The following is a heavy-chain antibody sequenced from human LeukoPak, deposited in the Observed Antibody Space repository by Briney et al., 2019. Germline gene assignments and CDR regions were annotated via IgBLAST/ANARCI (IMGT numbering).Heavy chain of an antibody. CDR3: ARVSDILTGYYNPYFDY. Sequence: GGSLRLSCAASGFTFSIFGMHWVRQAPGKGLEWVAIIWYDGSNKYYGDSVKGRFTVSRDNSKNTLYLQINSLGAEDTAVYYCARVSDILTGYYNPYFDYWGQGTLVTVSS. J-gene: IGHJ4*02. CDR2: IWYDGSNK. CDR1: GFTFSIFG. V-gene: IGHV3-33*01. D-gene: IGHD3-9*01.